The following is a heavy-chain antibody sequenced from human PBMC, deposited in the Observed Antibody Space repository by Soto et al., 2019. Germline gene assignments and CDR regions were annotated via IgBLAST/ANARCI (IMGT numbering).Heavy chain of an antibody. CDR3: AIGLGLGWGSFYYYGMDV. J-gene: IGHJ6*02. D-gene: IGHD3-16*01. CDR2: INHSGST. V-gene: IGHV4-34*01. Sequence: QVQLQQWGAGLLKPSETLSLTCAVYGGSFSGYYWSWIRQPPGKGLEWIGEINHSGSTNYNPSLKSRVTILVYTSKNQFSLKLSSVTAADTAVYYCAIGLGLGWGSFYYYGMDVWGQGTTVTVSS. CDR1: GGSFSGYY.